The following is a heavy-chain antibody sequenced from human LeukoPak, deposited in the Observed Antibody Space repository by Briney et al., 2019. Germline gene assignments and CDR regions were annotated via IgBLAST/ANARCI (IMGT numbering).Heavy chain of an antibody. J-gene: IGHJ4*02. CDR2: INTSGGST. D-gene: IGHD4-23*01. V-gene: IGHV1-46*01. CDR3: ARDRDYGGNGGYFDY. CDR1: GYTFTSYY. Sequence: GASVKVSCKASGYTFTSYYMHWVRQGPGQGLEWMGIINTSGGSTSYAQTFQGRVTMTRDMSTSTVYMELSSLRSEDTAVYYCARDRDYGGNGGYFDYWGQGTLVTVSS.